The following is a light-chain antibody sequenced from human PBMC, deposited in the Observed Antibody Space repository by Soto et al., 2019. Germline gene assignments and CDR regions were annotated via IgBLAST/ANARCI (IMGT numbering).Light chain of an antibody. Sequence: EIVMTQSPATLSVSPGEGATLSCRASQSVSSNLAWFQQKAGQAPRLLIYGASARATGIPARFSGNGSGTEFTLTISSLQSEDFAVYYCQQYNNWPPYTFGQGTKVDIK. CDR1: QSVSSN. CDR3: QQYNNWPPYT. CDR2: GAS. J-gene: IGKJ2*01. V-gene: IGKV3-15*01.